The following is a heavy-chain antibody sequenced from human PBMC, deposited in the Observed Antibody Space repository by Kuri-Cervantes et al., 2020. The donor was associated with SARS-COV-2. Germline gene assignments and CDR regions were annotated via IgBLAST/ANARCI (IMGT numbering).Heavy chain of an antibody. CDR3: ARLVRRQLFFDY. V-gene: IGHV4-59*08. D-gene: IGHD6-13*01. CDR1: GGSISSYY. J-gene: IGHJ4*02. Sequence: ESLKISCTVSGGSISSYYWSWIRQPPGKGLEWIGYIYYSGSTNYNPSLKSRVTISVDTSKNQFSLKLSSVTAADTAVYYCARLVRRQLFFDYWGQGTLVTVSS. CDR2: IYYSGST.